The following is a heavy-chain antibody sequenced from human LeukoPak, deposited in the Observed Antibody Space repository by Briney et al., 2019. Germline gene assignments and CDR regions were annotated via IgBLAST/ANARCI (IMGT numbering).Heavy chain of an antibody. CDR2: IYGGGST. J-gene: IGHJ4*01. CDR3: ARDLAAGGTYPHY. D-gene: IGHD6-13*01. Sequence: SGASLRLSCAASGFTVSSNYMSWVRQAPGKGPEWVSVIYGGGSTYYADSVKGRFTISRDNSKNTLYLQMNSLRAEDTAVYYCARDLAAGGTYPHYWGHGTLVTVSS. V-gene: IGHV3-53*01. CDR1: GFTVSSNY.